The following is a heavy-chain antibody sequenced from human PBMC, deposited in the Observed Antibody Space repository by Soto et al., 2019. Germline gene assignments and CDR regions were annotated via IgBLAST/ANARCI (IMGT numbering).Heavy chain of an antibody. J-gene: IGHJ5*02. V-gene: IGHV1-18*01. CDR2: ISAYNGNT. CDR1: GYTFTSYG. Sequence: GASVKVSCKASGYTFTSYGISWVRQAPGQGLEWMGWISAYNGNTNYAQKLQGRVTMTTDTSTSTAYMELRSLRSDDTAVYYCALDGPLLWFGDLFKMCEVGLDPWGEGSLVKVSS. CDR3: ALDGPLLWFGDLFKMCEVGLDP. D-gene: IGHD3-10*01.